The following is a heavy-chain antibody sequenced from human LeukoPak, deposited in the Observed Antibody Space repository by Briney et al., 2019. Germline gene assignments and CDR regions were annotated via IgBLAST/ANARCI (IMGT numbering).Heavy chain of an antibody. CDR2: INHSGST. D-gene: IGHD4-17*01. Sequence: HSETLSLTCAVYGGSFSGYYWSWIRQPPGKGLEWIGEINHSGSTNYNPSLKSRVTISVDTSKNQFSLKLSSVTAADTAVYYCARDDYGDYNDAFDIWGQGTMVTVSS. CDR3: ARDDYGDYNDAFDI. V-gene: IGHV4-34*01. J-gene: IGHJ3*02. CDR1: GGSFSGYY.